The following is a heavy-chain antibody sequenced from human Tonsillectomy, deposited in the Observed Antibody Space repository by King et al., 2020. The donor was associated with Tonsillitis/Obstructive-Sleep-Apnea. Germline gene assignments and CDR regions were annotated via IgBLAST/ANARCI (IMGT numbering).Heavy chain of an antibody. J-gene: IGHJ3*02. Sequence: EVQLVESGGGLVKPGGSLRLSCAASGFTFSSYSMNWVRQAPGKGLEWVSSISSSSSYIYYADSVKGRFTISRDNAKNSLYLQMISLRAEDTAVYYCARDSVAVGVAFDIWGQGTMVTVSS. V-gene: IGHV3-21*01. CDR1: GFTFSSYS. CDR2: ISSSSSYI. D-gene: IGHD3-10*01. CDR3: ARDSVAVGVAFDI.